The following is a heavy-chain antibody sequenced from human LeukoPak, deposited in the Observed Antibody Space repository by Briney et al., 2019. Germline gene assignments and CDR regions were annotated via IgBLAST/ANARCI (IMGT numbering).Heavy chain of an antibody. D-gene: IGHD6-19*01. J-gene: IGHJ6*02. V-gene: IGHV1-24*01. CDR2: FDPEDGET. CDR1: GYTLTELS. CDR3: AREAVAGTGGGYYYYSMDV. Sequence: ASVKVSCKVSGYTLTELSMHWVRQAPGKGLEWMGGFDPEDGETIYAQKFQGRVTMTTDTSTSTAYMELRSLRSDDTAVYYCAREAVAGTGGGYYYYSMDVWGQGTTVTVSS.